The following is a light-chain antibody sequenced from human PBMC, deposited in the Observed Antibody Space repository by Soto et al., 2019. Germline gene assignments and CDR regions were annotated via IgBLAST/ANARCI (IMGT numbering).Light chain of an antibody. J-gene: IGKJ4*01. V-gene: IGKV3-20*01. CDR1: QSVNXXX. CDR3: XXXXXTXLT. CDR2: GAS. Sequence: EIVLTQSPGTLSLSPGERXXLXXXASQSVNXXXLGWYQQKPGQAPRLLIYGASSRATGIPDRFSGSGSGTDFTLTISRLXPXXXXXXXXXXXXXTXLTFGGGTKVEIK.